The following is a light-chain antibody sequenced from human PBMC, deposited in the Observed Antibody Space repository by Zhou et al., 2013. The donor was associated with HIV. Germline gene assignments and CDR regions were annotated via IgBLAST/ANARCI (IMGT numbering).Light chain of an antibody. CDR2: AAS. V-gene: IGKV1-13*02. CDR3: QQSNSYPIT. J-gene: IGKJ5*01. Sequence: GDRVTITCRASQGISSALAWYQQKAGKPPKLLIYAASSLESGVPSRFSGSRSGTEFTLTIRNLQPEDFATYYCQQSNSYPITFGHGTRLEIK. CDR1: QGISSA.